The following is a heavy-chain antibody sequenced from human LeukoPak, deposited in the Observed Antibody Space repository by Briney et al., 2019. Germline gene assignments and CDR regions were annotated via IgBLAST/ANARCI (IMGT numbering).Heavy chain of an antibody. J-gene: IGHJ4*02. CDR2: ISSSSSYI. Sequence: GGSLRLSCAASGFTFSTYSINWVRQAPGKGLEWVSSISSSSSYIYYADSVKGRFTISRDNAKNSLYLQMDSLRAEDTALYYCAKGLSMVRGLDYWGQGTLVTVSS. CDR3: AKGLSMVRGLDY. V-gene: IGHV3-21*04. CDR1: GFTFSTYS. D-gene: IGHD3-10*01.